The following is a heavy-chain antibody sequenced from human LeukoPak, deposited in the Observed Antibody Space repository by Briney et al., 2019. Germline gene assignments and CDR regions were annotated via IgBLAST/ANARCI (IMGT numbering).Heavy chain of an antibody. Sequence: SQTLSLTCAVSGGSISSGGYSWSWIRQPPGKGLEWIGYIYHSGSTYYNPSLKSRVTTSVDRSKDQFSLKLSSVTAADTAVYYCARDSGYDRGIDYWGQGTLVTVSS. D-gene: IGHD5-12*01. CDR3: ARDSGYDRGIDY. J-gene: IGHJ4*02. V-gene: IGHV4-30-2*01. CDR1: GGSISSGGYS. CDR2: IYHSGST.